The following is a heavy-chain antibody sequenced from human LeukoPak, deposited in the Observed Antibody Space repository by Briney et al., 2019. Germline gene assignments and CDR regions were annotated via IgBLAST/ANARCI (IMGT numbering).Heavy chain of an antibody. CDR3: ARGSSDTAMVFDY. CDR1: GGSISSYY. D-gene: IGHD5-18*01. Sequence: PSETLSLTCIVSGGSISSYYWSWIRQPPGKGLEWIGYIYYSGSTNYNPSLKSRVTISVDTSKDQFSLKLSSVTAADTAVYYCARGSSDTAMVFDYWGQGTLVTVSS. J-gene: IGHJ4*02. V-gene: IGHV4-59*01. CDR2: IYYSGST.